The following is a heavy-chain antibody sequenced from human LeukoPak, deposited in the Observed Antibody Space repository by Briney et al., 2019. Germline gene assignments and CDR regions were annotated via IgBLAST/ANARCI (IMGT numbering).Heavy chain of an antibody. V-gene: IGHV3-23*01. D-gene: IGHD2-2*01. CDR1: RFTFSTYA. CDR2: ISGGIT. CDR3: AKEYCSGTTCYGSFDY. Sequence: PGGSLRLSCAASRFTFSTYALSWVRQAPGKGLEWVSAISGGITYYADSVKGRFTISRDNSKNTLYLQMNSLRAEDTAVYYCAKEYCSGTTCYGSFDYWGQGTLVTVSS. J-gene: IGHJ4*02.